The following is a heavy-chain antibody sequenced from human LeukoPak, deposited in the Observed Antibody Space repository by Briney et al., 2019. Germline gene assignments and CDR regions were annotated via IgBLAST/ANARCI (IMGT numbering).Heavy chain of an antibody. CDR3: ARARGAARRGGYYYYYYYMDV. Sequence: SETLSLTCAVYGGSFSGYYWSWIRQPPGKGLEWIGEINHSGSTNYNPSLKSRVTISVDTSKDQFSLKLSSVTAADTAVYYCARARGAARRGGYYYYYYYMDVWGKGTTVTISS. CDR1: GGSFSGYY. J-gene: IGHJ6*03. V-gene: IGHV4-34*01. CDR2: INHSGST. D-gene: IGHD6-6*01.